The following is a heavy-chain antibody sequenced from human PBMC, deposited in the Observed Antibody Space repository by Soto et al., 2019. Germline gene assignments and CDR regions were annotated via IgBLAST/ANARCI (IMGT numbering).Heavy chain of an antibody. D-gene: IGHD3-16*01. CDR2: INPNSGGT. CDR1: GYTFTGYY. J-gene: IGHJ5*02. Sequence: ASVKVSCKASGYTFTGYYMHWLRECPGQGLEWMGWINPNSGGTNYAQKFQGWVTMTRDTSISTAYMELSRLRSDDTAVYYCARIAGEDPYNWFDPWGQGTLVTVSS. CDR3: ARIAGEDPYNWFDP. V-gene: IGHV1-2*04.